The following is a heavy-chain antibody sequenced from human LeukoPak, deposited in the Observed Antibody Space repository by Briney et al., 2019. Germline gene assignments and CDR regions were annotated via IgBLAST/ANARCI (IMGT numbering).Heavy chain of an antibody. CDR1: GFTFDDYA. Sequence: AGGSLRLSCAASGFTFDDYAMHWVRQAPGKVLEWVSGISWNSVSIGYADSVKGRFTISRDNAKNSLYLQMNSLRAEDTALYYCAKDFHSSGWSHFDYWGQGTLVTVSS. D-gene: IGHD6-19*01. V-gene: IGHV3-9*01. CDR2: ISWNSVSI. CDR3: AKDFHSSGWSHFDY. J-gene: IGHJ4*02.